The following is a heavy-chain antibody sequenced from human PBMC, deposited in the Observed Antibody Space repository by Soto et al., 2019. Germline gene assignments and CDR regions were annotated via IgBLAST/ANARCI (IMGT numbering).Heavy chain of an antibody. V-gene: IGHV3-9*01. CDR3: AKGLSFNWATVNDAFDI. D-gene: IGHD7-27*01. J-gene: IGHJ3*02. CDR1: GFTFDDYA. Sequence: GGSLRLSCAASGFTFDDYAMHWVRQAPGKGLEWVSGISWNSGSIGYADSVKGRFTISRDNAKNSLYLQMNSLRAEDTALYYCAKGLSFNWATVNDAFDIWGQGTMVTVSS. CDR2: ISWNSGSI.